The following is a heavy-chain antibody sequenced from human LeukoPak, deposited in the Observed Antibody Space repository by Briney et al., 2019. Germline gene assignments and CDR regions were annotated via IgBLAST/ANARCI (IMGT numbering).Heavy chain of an antibody. CDR3: ARGEAQLTGDRYYYYYYMDV. J-gene: IGHJ6*03. Sequence: SETLSLTCAVYGGSFSGYYWSWIRQPPGKGLEWIGEINHSGSTNYNPSLKSRVTISVDTSKNQFSLKLSSVTAADTAVYYCARGEAQLTGDRYYYYYYMDVWGKGTTVTVSS. D-gene: IGHD7-27*01. CDR2: INHSGST. V-gene: IGHV4-34*01. CDR1: GGSFSGYY.